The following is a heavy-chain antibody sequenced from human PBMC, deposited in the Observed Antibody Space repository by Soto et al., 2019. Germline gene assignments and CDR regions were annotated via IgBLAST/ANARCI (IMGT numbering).Heavy chain of an antibody. CDR3: ARFRAATADGFDY. CDR2: IYHSGST. Sequence: SETLSLTCAVSGGSISSSNWWSWVRQPPGKGLEWIGEIYHSGSTNYNPSLKSRVTISVDKSKNQFSLKLSSVTAADTAVYYCARFRAATADGFDYWGQGTLVTVSP. CDR1: GGSISSSNW. V-gene: IGHV4-4*02. J-gene: IGHJ4*02. D-gene: IGHD6-13*01.